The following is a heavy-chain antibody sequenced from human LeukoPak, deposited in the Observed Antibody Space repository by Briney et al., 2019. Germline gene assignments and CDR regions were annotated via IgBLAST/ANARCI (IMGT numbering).Heavy chain of an antibody. V-gene: IGHV4-34*01. CDR1: GGSFSGYY. J-gene: IGHJ5*02. Sequence: SETLSLTCAVYGGSFSGYYWSWISQPPGKGLEWIGEINHSGSTNYNPSLKSRVTISVDTSKNQFSLKLSSVTAADTAVYYCASRYNWNYGWFDPWGQGTLVTVSS. CDR3: ASRYNWNYGWFDP. CDR2: INHSGST. D-gene: IGHD1-7*01.